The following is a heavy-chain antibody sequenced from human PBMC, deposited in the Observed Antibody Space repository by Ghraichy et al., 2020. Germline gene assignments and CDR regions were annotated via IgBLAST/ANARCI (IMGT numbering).Heavy chain of an antibody. CDR3: ARQSSSWYVTWFDP. J-gene: IGHJ5*02. CDR1: GYTFTSYD. D-gene: IGHD6-13*01. CDR2: MNPHSGNT. Sequence: ASVKVSCKASGYTFTSYDINWVRQATGQGLEWVGWMNPHSGNTGYAQKFQGRVTMTRNTSISTAYMELTSLRSEDTAFYYCARQSSSWYVTWFDPLGQGSLVTVSS. V-gene: IGHV1-8*01.